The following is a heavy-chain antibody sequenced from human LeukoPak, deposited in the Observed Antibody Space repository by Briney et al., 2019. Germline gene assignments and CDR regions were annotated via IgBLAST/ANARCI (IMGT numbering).Heavy chain of an antibody. CDR1: RFAFDDYA. Sequence: LPGGSLRLSCVASRFAFDDYAMDWVRQPPGKGLEWVSFITWDGITTSYVDSVKGRFTISRDNSKNSLFLQLDSLRVEDSALYYCARSGHYGIDLWGQGTMVIGSA. V-gene: IGHV3-43D*04. CDR2: ITWDGITT. D-gene: IGHD3-3*01. J-gene: IGHJ3*01. CDR3: ARSGHYGIDL.